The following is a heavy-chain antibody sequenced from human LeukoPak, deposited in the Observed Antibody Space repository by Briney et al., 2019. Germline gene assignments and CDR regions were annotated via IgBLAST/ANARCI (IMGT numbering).Heavy chain of an antibody. V-gene: IGHV5-51*01. D-gene: IGHD5-24*01. CDR2: IYPGDSDT. CDR1: GYSFTSYW. J-gene: IGHJ4*02. Sequence: GESLKIFCKGSGYSFTSYWIGWGRQMPGKGLEWMGIIYPGDSDTRYSPSFQGQVTISADKSISTAYLQWSSLKASDTAMYYCARPPTDAYDYFDYWGQGTLVTVSS. CDR3: ARPPTDAYDYFDY.